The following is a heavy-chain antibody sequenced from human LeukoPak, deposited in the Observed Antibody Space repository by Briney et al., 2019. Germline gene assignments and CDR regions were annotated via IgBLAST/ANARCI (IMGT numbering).Heavy chain of an antibody. V-gene: IGHV4-4*07. D-gene: IGHD2-2*01. CDR2: IYTSGST. J-gene: IGHJ3*02. CDR3: ARDSSSTSWSDAFDI. Sequence: SETLSLTCTVSGGPISSYYWSWIRQPAGKGLEWIGRIYTSGSTNYNPSLKSRVTMSVDTSKNQFSLKLSSVTAADTAVYYCARDSSSTSWSDAFDIWGQGTMVTVSS. CDR1: GGPISSYY.